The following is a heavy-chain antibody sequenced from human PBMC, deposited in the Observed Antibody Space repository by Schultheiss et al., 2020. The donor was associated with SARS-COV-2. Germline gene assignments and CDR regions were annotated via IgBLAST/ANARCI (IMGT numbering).Heavy chain of an antibody. CDR3: ARDYGGNWFDP. V-gene: IGHV1-8*01. J-gene: IGHJ5*02. CDR1: GYTFTSYD. D-gene: IGHD4-23*01. Sequence: ASVKVSCKASGYTFTSYDINWVRQATGQGLEWMGWMNPNSGNTGYAQKFQGRVTITADESTSTAYMELSSLRSEDTAVYYCARDYGGNWFDPWGQGTLVTVSS. CDR2: MNPNSGNT.